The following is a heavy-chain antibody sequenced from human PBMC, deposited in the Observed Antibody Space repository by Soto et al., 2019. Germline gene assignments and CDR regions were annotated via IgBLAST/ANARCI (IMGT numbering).Heavy chain of an antibody. CDR2: ISGSGGST. J-gene: IGHJ5*02. CDR1: GFTFSSYA. V-gene: IGHV3-23*01. CDR3: AKEVMRLRLGELSS. D-gene: IGHD3-16*02. Sequence: EVQLLESGGGLVQPGGSPRLSCAASGFTFSSYAMSWVRQAPGKGLEWVSAISGSGGSTYYADSVKGRFTISRDNSKNTLYLQMNSLRAEDTAVCYCAKEVMRLRLGELSSWGQGTLVTVSS.